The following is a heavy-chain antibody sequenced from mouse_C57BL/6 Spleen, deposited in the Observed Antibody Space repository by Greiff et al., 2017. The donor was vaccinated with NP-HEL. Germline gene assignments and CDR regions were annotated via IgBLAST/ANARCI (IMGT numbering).Heavy chain of an antibody. CDR2: IHPSDSDT. D-gene: IGHD2-1*01. CDR1: GYTFTSYW. V-gene: IGHV1-74*01. J-gene: IGHJ4*01. Sequence: QVQLKQPGAELVKPGASVKVSCKASGYTFTSYWMHWVKQRPGQGLEWIGRIHPSDSDTNYNQKFKGKATLTVDKSSSTAYMQLSSLTSEDSAVYYCAIENSDLLWGAMDYWGQGTSVTVSS. CDR3: AIENSDLLWGAMDY.